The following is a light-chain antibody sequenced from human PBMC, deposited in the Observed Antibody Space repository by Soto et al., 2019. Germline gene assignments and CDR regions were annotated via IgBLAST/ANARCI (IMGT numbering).Light chain of an antibody. J-gene: IGKJ2*01. CDR3: QQYGSSPYT. V-gene: IGKV3-20*01. CDR1: QSVSSSY. Sequence: EIVLTQSPGTLSLSPGERVTLSCRVSQSVSSSYLAWYQQKPGQAPRLLIYGASSRATGIPDRFSGSGSGTDFTLTIRRLEPEDFAVYYCQQYGSSPYTFGQGTKLEIK. CDR2: GAS.